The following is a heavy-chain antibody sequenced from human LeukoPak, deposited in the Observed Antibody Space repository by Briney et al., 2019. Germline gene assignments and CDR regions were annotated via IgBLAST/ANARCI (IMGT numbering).Heavy chain of an antibody. CDR3: ASSDFWSGYGNFDY. J-gene: IGHJ4*02. CDR2: ISSSSSYI. Sequence: GGSLRLSCAAPGFTFSSYSMNWVRQAPGKGLEWVSSISSSSSYIYYADSVKGRFTISRDNAKNSLYLQMNSLRAEDTAVYYCASSDFWSGYGNFDYWGQGTLVTVSS. V-gene: IGHV3-21*01. CDR1: GFTFSSYS. D-gene: IGHD3-3*01.